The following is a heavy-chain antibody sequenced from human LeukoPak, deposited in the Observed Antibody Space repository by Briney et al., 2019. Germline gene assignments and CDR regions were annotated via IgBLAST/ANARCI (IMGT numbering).Heavy chain of an antibody. J-gene: IGHJ6*04. CDR2: IYYSGST. D-gene: IGHD3-9*01. V-gene: IGHV4-59*01. CDR3: ARDAVTGYYPVYYYGMDV. Sequence: SETLSLTCTVSGGSISSYYWSWIRQPPGKGLEWIGYIYYSGSTNYNPSLKSRVTISVDTPKNQFSLKLSSVTAADTAVYYCARDAVTGYYPVYYYGMDVWGKGTTVTVSS. CDR1: GGSISSYY.